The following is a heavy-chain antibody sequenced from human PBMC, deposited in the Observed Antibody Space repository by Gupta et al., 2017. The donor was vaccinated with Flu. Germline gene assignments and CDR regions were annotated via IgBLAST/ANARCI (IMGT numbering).Heavy chain of an antibody. CDR1: GFTFSGST. CDR2: IRSKANSYAT. D-gene: IGHD3/OR15-3a*01. Sequence: EVQLVESGGGLVQPGGSLKLSCAASGFTFSGSTMHWVRQASGKGLEGVTRIRSKANSYATVYAASVKGRFTISRDDSKNTAYLQMNSLQTDDTAVYYCARGMDGGWFDPRGQGTLVTVSS. CDR3: ARGMDGGWFDP. J-gene: IGHJ5*02. V-gene: IGHV3-73*01.